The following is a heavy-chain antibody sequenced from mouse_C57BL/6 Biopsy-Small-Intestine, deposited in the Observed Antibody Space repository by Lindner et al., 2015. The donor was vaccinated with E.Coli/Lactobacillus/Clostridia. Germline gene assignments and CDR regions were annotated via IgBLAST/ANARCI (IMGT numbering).Heavy chain of an antibody. J-gene: IGHJ4*01. CDR1: GYTLTELS. D-gene: IGHD1-1*01. V-gene: IGHV1-18*01. Sequence: SVKVSCKVSGYTLTELSMHWVRQAPGKGLEWMGGFDPEDGETIYAQKFQGRVTMTEDTSTDTAYMELSSLRSEDTAVYYCATRRSYYYDSSGYYYNWWGQGTLVTVSS. CDR2: FDPEDGET. CDR3: ATRRSYYYDSSGYYYNW.